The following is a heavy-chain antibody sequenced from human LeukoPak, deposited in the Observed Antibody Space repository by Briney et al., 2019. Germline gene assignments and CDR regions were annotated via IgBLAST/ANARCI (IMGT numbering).Heavy chain of an antibody. CDR3: ARGLVGSAYDFDY. CDR1: GYTFTDYC. Sequence: ASVTVSCKSSGYTFTDYCIHWVRQPPGKGLEWMGWISPSSGGTNYAQNFQGRVTLTRDTSIRTVYMELSSLRSDDTAVYYCARGLVGSAYDFDYWGQGTLVPVSS. CDR2: ISPSSGGT. D-gene: IGHD5-12*01. J-gene: IGHJ4*02. V-gene: IGHV1-2*02.